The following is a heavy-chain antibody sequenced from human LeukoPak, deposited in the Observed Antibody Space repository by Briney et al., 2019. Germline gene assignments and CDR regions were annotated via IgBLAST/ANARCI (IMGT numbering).Heavy chain of an antibody. CDR1: GYTFIAYY. V-gene: IGHV1-2*02. D-gene: IGHD4-17*01. Sequence: ASVKVSCKASGYTFIAYYMHWVRQAPGQGLEWMGWINPNSGGTNYAQKFQGRVTMTRDTSISTVYMELSRLRSDDTAVYYCAREQVHWAVTTSVYSVVTDYWGQGTLVTVSS. CDR3: AREQVHWAVTTSVYSVVTDY. J-gene: IGHJ4*02. CDR2: INPNSGGT.